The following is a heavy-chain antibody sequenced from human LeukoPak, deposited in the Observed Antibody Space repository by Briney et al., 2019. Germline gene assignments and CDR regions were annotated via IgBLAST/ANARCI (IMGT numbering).Heavy chain of an antibody. J-gene: IGHJ3*01. CDR1: GFTFSSYA. Sequence: GGSLRLSCAASGFTFSSYAMSWVRQAPGKGLEWVATISGSGDTTYYADSVKGRFTISRDNSKNTLYLQMNSLRAEDTAVYYCAKDNRYYYDSSGYISDAFDLWGQGTMVTVSS. D-gene: IGHD3-22*01. CDR3: AKDNRYYYDSSGYISDAFDL. CDR2: ISGSGDTT. V-gene: IGHV3-23*01.